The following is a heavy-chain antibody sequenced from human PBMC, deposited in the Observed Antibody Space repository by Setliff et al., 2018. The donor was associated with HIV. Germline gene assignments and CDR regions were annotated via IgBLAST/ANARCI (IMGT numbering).Heavy chain of an antibody. J-gene: IGHJ4*02. Sequence: SETLSLTCTVSGGSISSGGYYWSWIRQHPGKGLEWIGYIYYSGSTYYNPSLKSRVTISVDTSKNQFSLKLSSVTAADTAVCYCARVRYSSSWYLDYWGQGTLVTVSS. V-gene: IGHV4-31*03. CDR2: IYYSGST. CDR1: GGSISSGGYY. CDR3: ARVRYSSSWYLDY. D-gene: IGHD6-13*01.